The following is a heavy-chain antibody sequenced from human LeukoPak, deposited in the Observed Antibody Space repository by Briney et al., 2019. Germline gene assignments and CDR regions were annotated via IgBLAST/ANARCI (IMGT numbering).Heavy chain of an antibody. CDR1: GGSFSGYY. J-gene: IGHJ4*02. CDR3: ARLISRDGYDNLDY. D-gene: IGHD5-24*01. Sequence: SETLSLTCAVYGGSFSGYYWSWIRQPPGKGLEWIGEINHSGSTNYNPSLKSRVTISVDTSKNQFPLKLSSVTAADTAVYYCARLISRDGYDNLDYWGQGTLVTVSS. V-gene: IGHV4-34*01. CDR2: INHSGST.